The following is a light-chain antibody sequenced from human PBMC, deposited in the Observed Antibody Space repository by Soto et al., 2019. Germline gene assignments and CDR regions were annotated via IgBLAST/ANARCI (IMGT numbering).Light chain of an antibody. CDR1: SSNIGSNY. V-gene: IGLV1-47*02. CDR2: SNN. CDR3: ASWDDRLGAVI. J-gene: IGLJ2*01. Sequence: QSVLTQPPSASGTPGQRVTISCSGSSSNIGSNYVYWYQQLPGTAPKLLIYSNNLRPSGVPERISGSKFGTAASLAISGLRSEDEAVYYCASWDDRLGAVIFGGGTKVTVL.